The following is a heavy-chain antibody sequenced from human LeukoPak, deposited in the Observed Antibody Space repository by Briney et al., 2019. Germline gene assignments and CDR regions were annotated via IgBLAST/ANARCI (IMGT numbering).Heavy chain of an antibody. V-gene: IGHV3-30*03. CDR1: GFTFSNFG. CDR2: ISYNGHYE. Sequence: GGSLRLSCVASGFTFSNFGVHWVRQAPGKGLEWVAVISYNGHYEYCGESVKGRFTISRDNPKNTVSLQMDNLRIEDTAVYYCVRGGSPPTSTWSLDEWGQGTLVTVSS. J-gene: IGHJ4*02. D-gene: IGHD1-26*01. CDR3: VRGGSPPTSTWSLDE.